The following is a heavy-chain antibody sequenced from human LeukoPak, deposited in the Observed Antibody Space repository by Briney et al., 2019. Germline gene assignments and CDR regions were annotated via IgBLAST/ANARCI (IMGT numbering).Heavy chain of an antibody. D-gene: IGHD1-26*01. Sequence: GESLRISCKGSGYSFTSYWIGWVRQMPGKGLEWMGIIYPGDSDTRYSPSFQGQVTISADKSISTAYLQWSSLKASDTAMYYCARHPAGWELLSPGFDYFDYWGQGTLVAVSS. J-gene: IGHJ4*02. CDR3: ARHPAGWELLSPGFDYFDY. CDR1: GYSFTSYW. V-gene: IGHV5-51*01. CDR2: IYPGDSDT.